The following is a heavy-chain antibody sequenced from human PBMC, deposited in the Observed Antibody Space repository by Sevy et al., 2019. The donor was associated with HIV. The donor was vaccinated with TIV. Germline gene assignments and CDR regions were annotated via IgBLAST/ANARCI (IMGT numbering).Heavy chain of an antibody. Sequence: GGSLRLSCAASGFTFSSYAMSWVRQAPGKGLEWVSAISGSGGSTYYADPVKGRFTISRDNSKNTLYLQMNSLRAEDTAVYYCAKGYCSSTSCSIRIYYYYYYGMDVWGQGTTVTVSS. V-gene: IGHV3-23*01. CDR2: ISGSGGST. CDR3: AKGYCSSTSCSIRIYYYYYYGMDV. CDR1: GFTFSSYA. J-gene: IGHJ6*02. D-gene: IGHD2-2*01.